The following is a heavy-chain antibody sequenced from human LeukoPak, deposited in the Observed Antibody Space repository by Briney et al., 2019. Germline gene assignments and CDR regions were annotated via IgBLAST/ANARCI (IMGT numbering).Heavy chain of an antibody. CDR3: AKGTSSWHEFDS. Sequence: GESLRLSCAASGFTFTTYWMTWVRQAPGKGLEWVANINQDGSEKYFVDSVKGRFTISRDNAKNSLYLQMNSLRAEDTALYYCAKGTSSWHEFDSWGQGTLVTVSS. V-gene: IGHV3-7*03. J-gene: IGHJ4*02. CDR1: GFTFTTYW. CDR2: INQDGSEK. D-gene: IGHD6-13*01.